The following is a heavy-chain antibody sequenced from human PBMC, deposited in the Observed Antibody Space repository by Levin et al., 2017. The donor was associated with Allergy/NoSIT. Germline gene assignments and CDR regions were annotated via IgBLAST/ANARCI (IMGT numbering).Heavy chain of an antibody. Sequence: QSGGSLRLSCAASGFTFGDYAMAWVRQAPGKGLEWVSVITGGGGTTYYGDSVKGRFSVSRDNSKNTVYLQLNSLGAEDTAVYFCAKKQGGTSGFSFDVWGQGTMVTVSS. D-gene: IGHD6-25*01. CDR3: AKKQGGTSGFSFDV. CDR1: GFTFGDYA. CDR2: ITGGGGTT. J-gene: IGHJ3*01. V-gene: IGHV3-23*01.